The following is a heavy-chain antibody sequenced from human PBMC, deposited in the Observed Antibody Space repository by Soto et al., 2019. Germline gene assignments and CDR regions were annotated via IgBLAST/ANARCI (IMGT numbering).Heavy chain of an antibody. J-gene: IGHJ4*02. CDR1: GGSFSGYY. D-gene: IGHD6-19*01. CDR3: ARAGAVAGTLNEY. V-gene: IGHV4-34*01. CDR2: INHSGST. Sequence: SETLSLTCAVYGGSFSGYYWSWIRQPPGKGLEWIGEINHSGSTNYNPSLKSRVTISVDTSKNQFSLKLSSVTAADTAVYYCARAGAVAGTLNEYWGEGTLVTVSS.